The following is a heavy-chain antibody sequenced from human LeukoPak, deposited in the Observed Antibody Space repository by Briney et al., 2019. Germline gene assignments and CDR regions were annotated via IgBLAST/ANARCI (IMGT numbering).Heavy chain of an antibody. Sequence: PGGSLRLSCAASGFTVSSNYMSWVRQAPGKGLEWVSVIYSGGSTYYADSVKGRFTISRDNSKNTLYLQMNSPRAEDTAVYYCARDRYYDSSGYYSVYWGQGTLVTVSS. J-gene: IGHJ4*02. CDR3: ARDRYYDSSGYYSVY. CDR2: IYSGGST. V-gene: IGHV3-66*01. CDR1: GFTVSSNY. D-gene: IGHD3-22*01.